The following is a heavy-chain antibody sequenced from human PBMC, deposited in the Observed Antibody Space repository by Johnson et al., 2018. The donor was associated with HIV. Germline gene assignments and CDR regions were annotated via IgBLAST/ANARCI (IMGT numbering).Heavy chain of an antibody. CDR2: ISYDGSNK. CDR1: GFTFSSYA. V-gene: IGHV3-30-3*01. CDR3: ARGSLPERSSGPKI. J-gene: IGHJ3*02. Sequence: QVQLVESGGGLVQPGGSLRLSCAASGFTFSSYAMHWVRQAPGKGLEWVAVISYDGSNKYYADSVKGRFTISRDNSKNTLYLQMNSLRAEDTAVYYCARGSLPERSSGPKIWGQGTMVTVSS. D-gene: IGHD1-14*01.